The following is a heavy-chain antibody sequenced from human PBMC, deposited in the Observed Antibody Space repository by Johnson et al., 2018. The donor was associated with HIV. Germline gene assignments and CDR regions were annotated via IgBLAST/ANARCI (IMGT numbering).Heavy chain of an antibody. J-gene: IGHJ3*02. Sequence: QVYLVESGGGVVQPGRSLRLSCAASGFTFSTYGMHWVRQAPGKGLEWVAVMWYDGSNKYYADSVKGRFTISRDNSKNTLYLQMNSLRAEDTAVFYCARAIVVDDDAFDIWGQGTMVTVSS. CDR2: MWYDGSNK. V-gene: IGHV3-33*01. CDR3: ARAIVVDDDAFDI. CDR1: GFTFSTYG. D-gene: IGHD3-22*01.